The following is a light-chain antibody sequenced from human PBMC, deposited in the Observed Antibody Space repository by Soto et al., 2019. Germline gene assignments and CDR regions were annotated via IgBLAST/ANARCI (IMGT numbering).Light chain of an antibody. CDR2: GAS. CDR1: QSVNNN. CDR3: QQYAGSRT. J-gene: IGKJ1*01. V-gene: IGKV3-15*01. Sequence: EIILTQSPASLSVSPGERATLSCRASQSVNNNLAWYQQKPGQAPRLLIYGASTRATGIPGRFRGSGSGTEFTLTITSLQSEDFAVYFCQQYAGSRTFGQGTKVEIK.